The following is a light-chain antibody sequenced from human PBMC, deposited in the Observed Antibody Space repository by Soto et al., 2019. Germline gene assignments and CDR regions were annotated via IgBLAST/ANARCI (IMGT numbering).Light chain of an antibody. CDR3: QVWDSNSDHYV. V-gene: IGLV3-21*02. CDR2: DDS. CDR1: NIGSKS. Sequence: SFELTQPPSVSVAPGQTVRVTCGGKNIGSKSVHWYQQKPGQAPVLVVYDDSDRPSGIPERISASNSGNTATLTISRVEAGDEADYPCQVWDSNSDHYVFGTGTKVTVL. J-gene: IGLJ1*01.